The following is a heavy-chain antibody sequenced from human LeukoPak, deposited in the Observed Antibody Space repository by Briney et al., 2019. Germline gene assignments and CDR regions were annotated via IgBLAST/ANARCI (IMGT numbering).Heavy chain of an antibody. CDR1: GFTFSSYW. Sequence: GGSLRLSCAASGFTFSSYWMSWVRQAPGKGLEWVANIKQDGSEKYYVDSVKGRFTISRDNAKNSLYLQMNSLRAEDTAVYYCASSSGYGWSTGDAFDIWGQGTMVTVSS. D-gene: IGHD4-11*01. CDR2: IKQDGSEK. J-gene: IGHJ3*02. CDR3: ASSSGYGWSTGDAFDI. V-gene: IGHV3-7*01.